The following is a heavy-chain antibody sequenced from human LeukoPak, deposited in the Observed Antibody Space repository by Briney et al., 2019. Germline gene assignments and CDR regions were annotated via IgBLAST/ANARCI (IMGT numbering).Heavy chain of an antibody. Sequence: GGSLRLSCAASGFTFSSYWMHWVRQAPGKGLVWVSRINSDGSSTSYADSVKGRFTISRDNAKNTLYLQMNSLRAEDTAVYYCARVASRSGYYNYYYYYMDVWGKGTTVTVSS. J-gene: IGHJ6*03. V-gene: IGHV3-74*01. CDR2: INSDGSST. CDR1: GFTFSSYW. CDR3: ARVASRSGYYNYYYYYMDV. D-gene: IGHD3-3*01.